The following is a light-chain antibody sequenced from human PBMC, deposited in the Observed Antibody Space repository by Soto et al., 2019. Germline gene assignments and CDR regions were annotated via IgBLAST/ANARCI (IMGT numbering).Light chain of an antibody. CDR1: QNVLHRSNKNNY. CDR3: QQHYSTPWT. CDR2: WAS. Sequence: DIVMTQSPDSLAVSLGERATIDCRSSQNVLHRSNKNNYLAWYQQKPGQPPKLLIYWASNRESGVPDRCSGSGSGTDFTLTINSLQAEDAAVYYCQQHYSTPWTFGQGTKVEIK. V-gene: IGKV4-1*01. J-gene: IGKJ1*01.